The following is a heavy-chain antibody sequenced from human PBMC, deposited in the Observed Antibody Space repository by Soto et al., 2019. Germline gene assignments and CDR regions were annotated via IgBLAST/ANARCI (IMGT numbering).Heavy chain of an antibody. Sequence: GGSLRLSWAASGFTFSSYAMSWVCQAPGKGLEWVSAISGSGGSTYYADSEKGRFTISRENSKNTWYLQMNRLRAEATAVYYCAKDHVCSSYYFDYWGQGTLVTVSS. CDR2: ISGSGGST. D-gene: IGHD6-6*01. CDR1: GFTFSSYA. V-gene: IGHV3-23*01. J-gene: IGHJ4*02. CDR3: AKDHVCSSYYFDY.